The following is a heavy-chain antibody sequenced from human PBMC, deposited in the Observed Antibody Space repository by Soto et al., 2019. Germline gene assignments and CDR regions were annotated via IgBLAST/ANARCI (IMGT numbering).Heavy chain of an antibody. J-gene: IGHJ4*02. CDR2: IRSKAYGGTT. D-gene: IGHD2-15*01. V-gene: IGHV3-49*03. CDR3: TRAASEDIVVVVADFFDY. CDR1: GFTFGDYA. Sequence: GGSLRLSCTASGFTFGDYAMSWFRQAPGKGLEWVGFIRSKAYGGTTEYAASVKGRFTISRDDSKSIAYLQMNSLKTEDTAVYYCTRAASEDIVVVVADFFDYWGQGTLVTVSS.